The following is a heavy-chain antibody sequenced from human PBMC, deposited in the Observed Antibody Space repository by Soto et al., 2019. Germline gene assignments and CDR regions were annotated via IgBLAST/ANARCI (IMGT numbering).Heavy chain of an antibody. V-gene: IGHV3-11*01. CDR1: GFTFSDYY. Sequence: QVQLVESGGGLVKPGGSLRLSCAASGFTFSDYYMSWIRQAPGKGLEWVSCISSSGSTIYYADSVKGRFTISRDNAKNSLYLQMNSLRAEDTAVYYCARNYYVYNPFIYYMDVWGKGTTVTVSS. CDR2: ISSSGSTI. D-gene: IGHD3-10*02. J-gene: IGHJ6*03. CDR3: ARNYYVYNPFIYYMDV.